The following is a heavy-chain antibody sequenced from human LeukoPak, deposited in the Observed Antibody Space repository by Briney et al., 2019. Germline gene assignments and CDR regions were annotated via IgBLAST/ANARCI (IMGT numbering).Heavy chain of an antibody. CDR3: ATLYEGIAVAGAFDY. CDR1: GGTFGSYA. V-gene: IGHV1-24*01. D-gene: IGHD6-19*01. Sequence: ASVKVSCKASGGTFGSYAISWVRQAPGKGLEWMGGFDPEDGETIYAQKFQGRVTMTEDTSTDTAYMELSSLRSEDTAVYYCATLYEGIAVAGAFDYWGQGTLVTVSS. J-gene: IGHJ4*02. CDR2: FDPEDGET.